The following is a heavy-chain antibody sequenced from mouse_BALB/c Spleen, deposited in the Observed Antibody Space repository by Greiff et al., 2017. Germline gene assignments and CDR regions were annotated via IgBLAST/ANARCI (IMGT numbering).Heavy chain of an antibody. CDR1: GFTFSSYG. CDR2: ISSGGSYT. J-gene: IGHJ3*01. CDR3: ARHEDYGYPWFAY. V-gene: IGHV5-6*01. D-gene: IGHD2-2*01. Sequence: EVKLMESGGDLVKPGGSLKLSCAASGFTFSSYGMSWVRQTPDKRLEWVATISSGGSYTYYPDSVTGRFTISRDNAKNTLYLQMSSLKSEDTAMYYCARHEDYGYPWFAYWGQGTLVTVSA.